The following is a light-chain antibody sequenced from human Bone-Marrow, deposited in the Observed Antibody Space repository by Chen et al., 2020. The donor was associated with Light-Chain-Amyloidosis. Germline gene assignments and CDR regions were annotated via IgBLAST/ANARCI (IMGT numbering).Light chain of an antibody. Sequence: QSVLTQPPSVSGAPGQRVTISCTGSSSNIGAGYDVHWYQQLPGTAPKLLIYGNSNRPSGLPDRFSGSKSGTSASLAITGLQAEDEADYYCQSYDSPHVVFGGGTKLTVL. CDR3: QSYDSPHVV. CDR2: GNS. J-gene: IGLJ2*01. CDR1: SSNIGAGYD. V-gene: IGLV1-40*01.